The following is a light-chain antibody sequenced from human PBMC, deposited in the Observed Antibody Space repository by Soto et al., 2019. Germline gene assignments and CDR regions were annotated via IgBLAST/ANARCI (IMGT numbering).Light chain of an antibody. V-gene: IGLV2-23*01. CDR1: SSDVGSYNL. J-gene: IGLJ2*01. Sequence: QSVLTQPASVSGSPGQSITISCTGTSSDVGSYNLDSWYQQHPGKAPKLIIYEGSKRPSGVSNRFSGSKSGNTASLTISGLQAEDEADYYCCSYAGSSTLVFGGGTKLTVL. CDR2: EGS. CDR3: CSYAGSSTLV.